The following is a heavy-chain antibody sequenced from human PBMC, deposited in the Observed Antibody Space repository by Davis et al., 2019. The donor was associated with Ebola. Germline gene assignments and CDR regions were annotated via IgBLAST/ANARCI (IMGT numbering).Heavy chain of an antibody. D-gene: IGHD3-3*02. V-gene: IGHV3-21*01. CDR2: ISSSGEYI. J-gene: IGHJ4*02. Sequence: GESLKISCAASGFTFSSYSMNWVRQAPGKGLEWLTSISSSGEYIFYADSVKGRFTISRDNAKNSVFLQMTSLRADDSAVYFCAKDLIQRHHFPPHDHWGPGTLVTVSS. CDR3: AKDLIQRHHFPPHDH. CDR1: GFTFSSYS.